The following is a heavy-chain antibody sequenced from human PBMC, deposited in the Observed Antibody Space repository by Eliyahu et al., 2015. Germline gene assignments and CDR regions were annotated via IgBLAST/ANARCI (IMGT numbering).Heavy chain of an antibody. CDR2: ISSSGSTI. V-gene: IGHV3-11*01. J-gene: IGHJ6*04. Sequence: QVQLVESGGGLVKPGGSLRLSCAAXXFXFXDYYMSWIRQAPGKGLEWVSYISSSGSTIYYADSVKGRFTISRDNAKNSLYLQMNSLRAEDTAVYYCARGSMNTYLIHYYGMDVWGKGTTVTVSS. CDR1: XFXFXDYY. D-gene: IGHD3-16*01. CDR3: ARGSMNTYLIHYYGMDV.